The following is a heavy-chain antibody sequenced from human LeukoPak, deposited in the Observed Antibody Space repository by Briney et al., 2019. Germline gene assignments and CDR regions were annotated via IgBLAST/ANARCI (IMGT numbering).Heavy chain of an antibody. V-gene: IGHV1-2*04. D-gene: IGHD2-15*01. CDR3: ARGGPVGYCSGGGCYSAFDI. Sequence: GASVKVSCKASGYTFTGYYMHWVRQAPGQGLEWMGWINPNSGGTNYAQKFQGWVTMTRDTSISTAYMELSRLRSDDTAVYYCARGGPVGYCSGGGCYSAFDIWGQGTMVTVSS. CDR1: GYTFTGYY. CDR2: INPNSGGT. J-gene: IGHJ3*02.